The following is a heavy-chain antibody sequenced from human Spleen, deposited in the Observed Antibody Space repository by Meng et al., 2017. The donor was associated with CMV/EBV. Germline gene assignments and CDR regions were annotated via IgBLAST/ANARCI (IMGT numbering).Heavy chain of an antibody. D-gene: IGHD3-22*01. CDR3: ARGGDSVHYYDTCGPFAS. J-gene: IGHJ4*02. CDR1: GFTFSDHY. CDR2: ISRSGTTI. Sequence: GESLKISCAASGFTFSDHYMSWIRQAPGKGLEWISYISRSGTTIHYADSVKGRFTISRDDAKDSLHLQMNSLRADDTAVYFCARGGDSVHYYDTCGPFASWGQGTLVTVSS. V-gene: IGHV3-11*04.